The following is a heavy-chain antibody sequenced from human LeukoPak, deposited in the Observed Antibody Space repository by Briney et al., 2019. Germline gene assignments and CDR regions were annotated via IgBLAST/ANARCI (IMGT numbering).Heavy chain of an antibody. CDR3: AREGYYDSSGYYYDY. V-gene: IGHV3-66*01. CDR1: GFTFSSYS. CDR2: IYSGGST. J-gene: IGHJ4*02. Sequence: QSGGSLRLSCAAFGFTFSSYSMSWVRQAPGKGLEWVSVIYSGGSTYYADSVKGRFTISRDNSKNTLYLQMNSLRAEDTAVYYCAREGYYDSSGYYYDYWGQGTLVTVSS. D-gene: IGHD3-22*01.